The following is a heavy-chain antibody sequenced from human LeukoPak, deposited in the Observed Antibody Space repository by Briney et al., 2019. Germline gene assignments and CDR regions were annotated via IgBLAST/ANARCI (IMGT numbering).Heavy chain of an antibody. V-gene: IGHV4-39*01. D-gene: IGHD6-13*01. J-gene: IGHJ4*02. CDR3: ARTEIAAAGIGFFDY. Sequence: SETLSLTCTVSGGSISSSSYYWGWLRQPPGKGREWCGSIYYSGSTYYNPSLKSPVTISVDTSKNQFSLKLSSVTAADTAVYYCARTEIAAAGIGFFDYWGQGTLVTVSS. CDR2: IYYSGST. CDR1: GGSISSSSYY.